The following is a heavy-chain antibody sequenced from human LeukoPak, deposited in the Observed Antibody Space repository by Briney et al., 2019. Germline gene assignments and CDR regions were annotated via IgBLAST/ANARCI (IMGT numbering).Heavy chain of an antibody. Sequence: ASVKVSCKASGYTFTGYYLHWVRQAPGQGLEWRGWINPNSGGTNYAQKFQGRVTMTRDTSISTAYMELSRLRSDDTAVYYCARTGDGSGSYSYYYGMDVWGQGTTVTVSS. CDR1: GYTFTGYY. D-gene: IGHD3-10*01. V-gene: IGHV1-2*02. CDR3: ARTGDGSGSYSYYYGMDV. CDR2: INPNSGGT. J-gene: IGHJ6*02.